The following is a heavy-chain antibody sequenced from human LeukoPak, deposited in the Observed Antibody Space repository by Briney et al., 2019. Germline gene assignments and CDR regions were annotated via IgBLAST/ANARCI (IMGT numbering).Heavy chain of an antibody. J-gene: IGHJ3*02. Sequence: GESLTLSCKGSGYTFTSYWIGWVRQMPGKGLEGMGIIYPGDSDTRYSPSFQGQGTISADKSISTAYLQWSSLKASDTAMYYCARQLEWLPYDAFDIWGQGTMVTVSS. CDR3: ARQLEWLPYDAFDI. CDR2: IYPGDSDT. CDR1: GYTFTSYW. V-gene: IGHV5-51*01. D-gene: IGHD3-3*01.